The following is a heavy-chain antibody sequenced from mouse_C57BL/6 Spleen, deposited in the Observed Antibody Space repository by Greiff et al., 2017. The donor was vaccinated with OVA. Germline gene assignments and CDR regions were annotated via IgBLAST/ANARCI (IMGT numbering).Heavy chain of an antibody. CDR1: GFTFSSYG. D-gene: IGHD2-4*01. V-gene: IGHV5-6*02. Sequence: EVMLVESGGDLVKPGGSLKLSCAASGFTFSSYGMSWVRQTPDKRLEWVATISSGGSYTYYPDSVKGRFTISRDNAKNSLYLQMSSRKSEDTAMYYCARRRDYGDFDYWGQGTTLTVSS. J-gene: IGHJ2*01. CDR2: ISSGGSYT. CDR3: ARRRDYGDFDY.